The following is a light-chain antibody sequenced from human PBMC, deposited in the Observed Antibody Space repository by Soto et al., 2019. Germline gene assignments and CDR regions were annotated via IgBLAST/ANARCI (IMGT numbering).Light chain of an antibody. CDR1: SSDVGGYDY. Sequence: QSALTHPASVSWSPGHSITISCTGTSSDVGGYDYVSWYQLHPGKAPKLMVFEVNNRPSGVSYRFSGSKSGNTASLTISGLQAEEEADYFCSSYSISTAYLFGTGTKVTVL. CDR3: SSYSISTAYL. CDR2: EVN. J-gene: IGLJ1*01. V-gene: IGLV2-14*01.